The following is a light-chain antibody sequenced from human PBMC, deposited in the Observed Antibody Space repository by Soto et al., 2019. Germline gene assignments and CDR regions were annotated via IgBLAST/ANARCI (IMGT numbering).Light chain of an antibody. CDR2: AAS. V-gene: IGKV1-12*01. CDR1: QDIRHC. CDR3: QQANSFPLT. J-gene: IGKJ4*01. Sequence: DIQTTQSPSSLGTSVGDSVTIPCQASQDIRHCLNFFQQKPGKAPKLLIYAASSLQSGVPSRFSGSGSGTDFTLTSSSLQPEDFATYYCQQANSFPLTFGGGTKVDIK.